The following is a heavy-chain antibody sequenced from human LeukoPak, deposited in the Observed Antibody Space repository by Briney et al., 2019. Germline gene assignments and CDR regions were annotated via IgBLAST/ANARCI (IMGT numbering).Heavy chain of an antibody. CDR1: GFTFDDYA. CDR2: ISWNSGSV. D-gene: IGHD3-22*01. Sequence: GRSLRLSCAASGFTFDDYAMHWVRQAPGKGLEWVSGISWNSGSVGYADSVKGRFTISRDNAKNSLYLQMNSLRAEDTALYYCAKDDSSGYYFLPTIWGQGTLVTVSS. CDR3: AKDDSSGYYFLPTI. V-gene: IGHV3-9*01. J-gene: IGHJ4*02.